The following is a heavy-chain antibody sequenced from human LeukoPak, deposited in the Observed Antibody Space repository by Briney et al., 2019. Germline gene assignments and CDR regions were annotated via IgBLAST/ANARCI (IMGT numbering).Heavy chain of an antibody. CDR1: GGSISNYF. CDR2: VYNSGSS. Sequence: SETLSLTCTISGGSISNYFWSWIRQPPGKGLESIGYVYNSGSSNYNPSLKSRVTISVDTSKNQFSLKLSSVTAADTAVYYCARARYDFSGPNDYWGQGTLVTVSS. CDR3: ARARYDFSGPNDY. J-gene: IGHJ4*02. D-gene: IGHD3-3*01. V-gene: IGHV4-59*12.